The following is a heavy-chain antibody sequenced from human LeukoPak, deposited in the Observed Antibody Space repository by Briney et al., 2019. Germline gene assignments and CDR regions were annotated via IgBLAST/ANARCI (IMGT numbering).Heavy chain of an antibody. V-gene: IGHV4-34*01. CDR3: ARPYDFWSGYYNH. CDR2: INHSGST. J-gene: IGHJ5*02. CDR1: GGSFSGYY. Sequence: SETLSLTCAVYGGSFSGYYWSWIRQPLGKGLEWIGEINHSGSTNYNPSLKSRVTISVDTSKNQFSLKLSSVTAADTAVYYCARPYDFWSGYYNHWGQGTLVTVSS. D-gene: IGHD3-3*01.